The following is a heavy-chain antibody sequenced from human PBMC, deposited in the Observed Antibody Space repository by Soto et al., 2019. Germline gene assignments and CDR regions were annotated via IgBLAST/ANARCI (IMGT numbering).Heavy chain of an antibody. CDR2: IYYSGST. D-gene: IGHD3-22*01. CDR3: ARXXXYYDSSGYYAYYYGMDV. J-gene: IGHJ6*02. Sequence: QVQLQESGPGLVKPSETLSLTCTVSGGSISSYYWSWIRQPPGKGLEWIGYIYYSGSTNYNPSLISRVPISVATSKNQFSLKLSSVTAADTAVYYCARXXXYYDSSGYYAYYYGMDVWGQGTTVXV. CDR1: GGSISSYY. V-gene: IGHV4-59*01.